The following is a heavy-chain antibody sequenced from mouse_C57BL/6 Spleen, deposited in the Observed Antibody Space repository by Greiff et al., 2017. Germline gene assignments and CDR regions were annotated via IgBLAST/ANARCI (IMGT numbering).Heavy chain of an antibody. CDR2: ISSGGSYT. CDR3: ARTVVEWYFDV. V-gene: IGHV5-6*01. CDR1: GFTFSSYG. Sequence: EVNLVESGGDLVKPGGSLKLSCAASGFTFSSYGMSWVRQTPDKRLEWVATISSGGSYTYYPDSVKGRFTISRDNAKNTLYLQMSSLKSEDTAMYYCARTVVEWYFDVWGTGTTVTVSS. J-gene: IGHJ1*03. D-gene: IGHD1-1*01.